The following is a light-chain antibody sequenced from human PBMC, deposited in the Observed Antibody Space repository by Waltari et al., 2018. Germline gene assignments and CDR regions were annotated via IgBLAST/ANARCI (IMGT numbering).Light chain of an antibody. CDR3: QQDRTFPWT. J-gene: IGKJ1*01. CDR2: QAS. Sequence: CTLSDFVRYRAIVTCLASQSISRWLAWYQHIPGKAPKLLISQASLLESGVPSRFSGSGSATEFSLTITTLQPDDFATYYCQQDRTFPWTFGQGTTVDSK. V-gene: IGKV1-5*03. CDR1: QSISRW.